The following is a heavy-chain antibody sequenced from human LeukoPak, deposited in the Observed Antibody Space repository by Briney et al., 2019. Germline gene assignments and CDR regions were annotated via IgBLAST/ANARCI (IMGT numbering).Heavy chain of an antibody. CDR1: GYTFTAYY. CDR2: INPSGGST. D-gene: IGHD2-8*02. Sequence: GASVKVSCKASGYTFTAYYMHWVRQAPGQGLEWMGTINPSGGSTIYAQKFQGRVTMTRDTSISTAYTELSRLRSDDTAVYYCARGPRGGVYKTYYYYMDVWGKGTTVTVSS. CDR3: ARGPRGGVYKTYYYYMDV. V-gene: IGHV1-46*01. J-gene: IGHJ6*03.